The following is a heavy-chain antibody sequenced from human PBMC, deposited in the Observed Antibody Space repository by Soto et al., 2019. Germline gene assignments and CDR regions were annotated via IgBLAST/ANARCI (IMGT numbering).Heavy chain of an antibody. CDR2: ISAYNGNT. Sequence: ASVKVSCKASGYTFTSYGISWVRQAPGQGLEWMGWISAYNGNTNYAQKLQGRVTMTTDTSTSTAYMELRSLRSDDTAVYYCARARSPTDYGDYAFQHWGQGTLVTVSS. J-gene: IGHJ1*01. V-gene: IGHV1-18*01. D-gene: IGHD4-17*01. CDR3: ARARSPTDYGDYAFQH. CDR1: GYTFTSYG.